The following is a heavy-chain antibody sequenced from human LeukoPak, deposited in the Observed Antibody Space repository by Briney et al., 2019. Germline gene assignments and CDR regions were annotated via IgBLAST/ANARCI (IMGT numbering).Heavy chain of an antibody. CDR1: GYTFTSYY. CDR3: ARDNVPAALRGNWFDP. J-gene: IGHJ5*02. D-gene: IGHD2-2*01. Sequence: ASVKVSCKASGYTFTSYYMHWVRQAPGQGLEWMGIIDPSGGSTSYAQKFQGRVTMTRDMSTSTVYMELSSLRSEDTAVYYCARDNVPAALRGNWFDPWGQGTLVTVSS. V-gene: IGHV1-46*01. CDR2: IDPSGGST.